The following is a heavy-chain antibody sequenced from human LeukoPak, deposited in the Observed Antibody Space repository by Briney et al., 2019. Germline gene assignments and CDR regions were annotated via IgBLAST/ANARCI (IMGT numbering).Heavy chain of an antibody. CDR3: ARRAASGSRNNYYFDY. Sequence: GGPLRLSCAASGFTLSSYWMSWVRQGPGKGLEWVANIKQDGSEKDYVDSVKGRFTISRDNAKNSLYLQMNSLRVEDTAVYYCARRAASGSRNNYYFDYWGQGTLVTVSS. CDR1: GFTLSSYW. V-gene: IGHV3-7*01. D-gene: IGHD1-26*01. CDR2: IKQDGSEK. J-gene: IGHJ4*02.